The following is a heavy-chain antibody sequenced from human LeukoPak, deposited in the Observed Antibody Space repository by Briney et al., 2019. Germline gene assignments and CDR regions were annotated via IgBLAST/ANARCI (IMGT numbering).Heavy chain of an antibody. J-gene: IGHJ4*02. D-gene: IGHD4-17*01. CDR1: GFTLSGSD. V-gene: IGHV3-73*01. CDR3: TSLGPDFGDYGN. Sequence: GGSLRLSCAASGFTLSGSDMHWVRQASGKGLEWVGRIKTKPNNYATAYAASVKGRFAISRDDSKNTAYLQMNSLKTEDTAVYYCTSLGPDFGDYGNWGQGTLVTVFS. CDR2: IKTKPNNYAT.